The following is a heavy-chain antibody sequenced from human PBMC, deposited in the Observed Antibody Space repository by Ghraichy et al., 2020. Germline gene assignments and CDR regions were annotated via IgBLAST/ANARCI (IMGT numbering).Heavy chain of an antibody. CDR3: AKRRSSSSWRYPNYPLDY. CDR2: ISGSGGST. D-gene: IGHD6-13*01. Sequence: GGSLRLSCAASGFTFSSYAMSWVRKAPGKGLEWISAISGSGGSTYYADSVKGRFTISRDNSKNTLYLQMNSLRAEDTAVYYCAKRRSSSSWRYPNYPLDYWGQGTLVTVSS. CDR1: GFTFSSYA. J-gene: IGHJ4*02. V-gene: IGHV3-23*01.